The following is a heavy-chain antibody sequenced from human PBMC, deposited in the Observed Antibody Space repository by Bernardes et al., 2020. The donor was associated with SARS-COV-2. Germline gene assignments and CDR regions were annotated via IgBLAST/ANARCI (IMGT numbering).Heavy chain of an antibody. D-gene: IGHD5-12*01. Sequence: GGSLTLPCTPSGFTFNIYAPHCPPHAPGKALEWVSSIRSSTYSIYYADSVKGRFTISRDNAKNSLYLQMNSLRGEDTAVYYCARDRRYSGYDRPGYYYGMDVWGQGTTVTVSS. V-gene: IGHV3-21*06. CDR1: GFTFNIYA. CDR2: IRSSTYSI. CDR3: ARDRRYSGYDRPGYYYGMDV. J-gene: IGHJ6*02.